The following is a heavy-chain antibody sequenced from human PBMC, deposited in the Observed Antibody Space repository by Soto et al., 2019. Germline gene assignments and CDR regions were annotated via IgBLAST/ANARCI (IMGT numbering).Heavy chain of an antibody. CDR1: GYTFISFD. CDR3: ARDYGCNSGWFGP. D-gene: IGHD4-17*01. V-gene: IGHV1-8*01. Sequence: GASVKVSCKASGYTFISFDINWVRQATGQGPEWMGWMNPNSGIVGYAQKFRDRVTLTRDTSISTAYMELSSLNSEDTAVYYCARDYGCNSGWFGPWGQGPLVPVSS. J-gene: IGHJ5*02. CDR2: MNPNSGIV.